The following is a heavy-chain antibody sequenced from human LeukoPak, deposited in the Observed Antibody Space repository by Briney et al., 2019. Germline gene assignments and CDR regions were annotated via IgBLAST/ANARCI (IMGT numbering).Heavy chain of an antibody. CDR1: GGSISSSSYY. CDR3: ARVNTIFGVVTSFDY. V-gene: IGHV4-61*05. Sequence: SETLSLTCTVSGGSISSSSYYWGWIRQPPGKGLEWIGYIYYSGSTNYNPSLKSRVTISVDTSKNQFFLKLSSVTAADTAVYYCARVNTIFGVVTSFDYWGQGTLVTVSS. D-gene: IGHD3-3*01. CDR2: IYYSGST. J-gene: IGHJ4*02.